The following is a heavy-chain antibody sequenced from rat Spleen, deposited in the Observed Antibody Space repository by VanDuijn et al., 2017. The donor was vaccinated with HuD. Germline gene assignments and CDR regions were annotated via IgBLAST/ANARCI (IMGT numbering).Heavy chain of an antibody. Sequence: EVQLVESGGGLVQPGRSLKLSCAASGFTFSDYGMAWVRQAPKNGLEWVASINWGGRNTYYPDNVKGRFTISRDNAKNALYLQMNNLRSEDTAIYYCVKVLGNWFAYWGQGTLVTVSS. CDR1: GFTFSDYG. V-gene: IGHV5-29*01. J-gene: IGHJ3*01. CDR3: VKVLGNWFAY. D-gene: IGHD5-1*01. CDR2: INWGGRNT.